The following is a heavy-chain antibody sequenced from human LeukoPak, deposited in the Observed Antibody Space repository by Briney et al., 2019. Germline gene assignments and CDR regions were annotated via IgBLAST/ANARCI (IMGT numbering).Heavy chain of an antibody. V-gene: IGHV1-2*02. D-gene: IGHD3-22*01. CDR3: ARDRVRYDYYDSSGYDAFDI. J-gene: IGHJ3*02. CDR2: INPNSGGT. CDR1: GYTFTGYY. Sequence: GASVKVSCKASGYTFTGYYMHWVRQAPGQGLEWKGWINPNSGGTNYAQKFQGRVTMTRDTSISTAYMELSRLRSDDTAVYYCARDRVRYDYYDSSGYDAFDIWGQGTMVTVSS.